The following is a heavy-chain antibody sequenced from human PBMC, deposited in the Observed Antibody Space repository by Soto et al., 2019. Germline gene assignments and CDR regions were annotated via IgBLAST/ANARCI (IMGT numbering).Heavy chain of an antibody. Sequence: GGSLRLSCAASGFTFSSYGMHWVRQAPGKGLEWVAVISYDGSNKYYADSVKGRFTISRDNSKNTLYLQMNSLRAEDTAVYYCAKGDYYDSPRRLYGMEVWGQGTTVTVSS. CDR1: GFTFSSYG. CDR3: AKGDYYDSPRRLYGMEV. D-gene: IGHD3-22*01. V-gene: IGHV3-30*18. CDR2: ISYDGSNK. J-gene: IGHJ6*02.